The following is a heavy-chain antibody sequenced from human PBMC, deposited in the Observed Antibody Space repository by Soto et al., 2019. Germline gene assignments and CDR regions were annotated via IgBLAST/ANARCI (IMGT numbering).Heavy chain of an antibody. J-gene: IGHJ4*02. D-gene: IGHD4-17*01. CDR3: AGPYGDYLFAY. V-gene: IGHV3-74*01. Sequence: EVQLVESGGGLVQPGGSLRLSCAASGFTFSSYWMHWVRQAPGKGLVWVSRINSDGSSTSYADSVKGRFTSSRDNAKNTLYLQMNSLRSEDTAVYYCAGPYGDYLFAYWGQGTPVTVSS. CDR1: GFTFSSYW. CDR2: INSDGSST.